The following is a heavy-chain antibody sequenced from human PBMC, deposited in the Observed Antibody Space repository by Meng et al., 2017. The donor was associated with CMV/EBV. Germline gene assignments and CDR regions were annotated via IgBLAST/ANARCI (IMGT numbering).Heavy chain of an antibody. CDR1: EFTFSNYA. CDR3: ARDLCGDSSCSPFGY. J-gene: IGHJ4*02. V-gene: IGHV3-30-3*01. D-gene: IGHD2-15*01. CDR2: TSYDGSTK. Sequence: GSLRLSCAASEFTFSNYAIHWVRRAPGKGLEWVAVTSYDGSTKHYADSVKGRFTISRDNSKNTVFLQMNSLRPEDTAVYYCARDLCGDSSCSPFGYWGQGALVTVSS.